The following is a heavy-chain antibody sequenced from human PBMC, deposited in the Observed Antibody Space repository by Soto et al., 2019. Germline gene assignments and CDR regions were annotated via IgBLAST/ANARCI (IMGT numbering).Heavy chain of an antibody. J-gene: IGHJ4*02. CDR3: ARAMAFPGGDYFDP. CDR1: GFTFRNYN. CDR2: ISTGGAYM. Sequence: EVQLVESGGGLVKAGGSLRLFCTASGFTFRNYNMNWVRQAPGKGLEWVSSISTGGAYMFYADSVKGRFTISRDNAQNSLFRKIDSRGAEDTAVYYCARAMAFPGGDYFDPWGREPWSPSLQ. V-gene: IGHV3-21*06. D-gene: IGHD3-10*01.